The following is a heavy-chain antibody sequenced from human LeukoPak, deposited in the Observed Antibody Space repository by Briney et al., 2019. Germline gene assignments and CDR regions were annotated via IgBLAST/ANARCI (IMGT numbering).Heavy chain of an antibody. J-gene: IGHJ6*02. Sequence: AASVKVSCKASGYTFINYGISWVRQAPGQGLEWMGWIGGYNGNTNYAQKFQGRVTMSTDTSTTTAYVELRSLRSDDTAVYFCARVRIGQQLDRYYYYAMDVWGQGTTVTVSS. CDR2: IGGYNGNT. CDR1: GYTFINYG. D-gene: IGHD6-13*01. CDR3: ARVRIGQQLDRYYYYAMDV. V-gene: IGHV1-18*01.